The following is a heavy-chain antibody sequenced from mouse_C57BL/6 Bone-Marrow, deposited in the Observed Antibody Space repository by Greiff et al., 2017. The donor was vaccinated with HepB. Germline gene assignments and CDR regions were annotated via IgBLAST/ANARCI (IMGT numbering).Heavy chain of an antibody. CDR2: ISDGGSYT. V-gene: IGHV5-4*01. CDR1: GFTFSSYA. J-gene: IGHJ4*01. CDR3: ARLWSYYAMDY. D-gene: IGHD1-1*02. Sequence: EVQGVESGGGLVKPGGSLKLSCAASGFTFSSYAMSWVRQTPEKRLEWVATISDGGSYTYYPDNVKGRITISRDNAKTNPYLQISNLKSEDTAMYYCARLWSYYAMDYWGQGTSVTVSS.